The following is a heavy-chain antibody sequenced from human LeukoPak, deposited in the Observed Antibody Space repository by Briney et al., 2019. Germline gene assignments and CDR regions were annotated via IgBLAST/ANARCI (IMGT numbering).Heavy chain of an antibody. J-gene: IGHJ4*02. V-gene: IGHV5-51*01. CDR2: IYPGDSDT. CDR1: GYSFTSYW. CDR3: ARPNYDSSGYYYYYFDY. D-gene: IGHD3-22*01. Sequence: GESLKISCKGSGYSFTSYWIGWVRQMPGKGLEWMGIIYPGDSDTRYSPSFQGQVTISADKSISTAYLQWSSLKASGTAMYYCARPNYDSSGYYYYYFDYWGQGTLVTVSS.